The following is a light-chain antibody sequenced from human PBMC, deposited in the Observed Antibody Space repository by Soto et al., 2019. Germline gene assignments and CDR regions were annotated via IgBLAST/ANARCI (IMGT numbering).Light chain of an antibody. J-gene: IGLJ3*02. V-gene: IGLV2-11*01. CDR3: CSYAGSYTWV. CDR1: TSDVGGYNY. Sequence: QSALTQPRSVSGSPGQSVTISCTGTTSDVGGYNYVSWYQQHPGKAPKLMIYDVSQRPSGVPDRFSVSESGNTASLTISGLQAEDEADYYCCSYAGSYTWVFGGGTKLTVL. CDR2: DVS.